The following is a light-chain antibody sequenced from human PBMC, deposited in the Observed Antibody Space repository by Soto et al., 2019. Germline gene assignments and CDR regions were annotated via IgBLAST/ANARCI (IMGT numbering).Light chain of an antibody. V-gene: IGLV2-14*01. J-gene: IGLJ3*02. CDR1: SSDVGGSNY. Sequence: QSALIQPASVSGSPGQSITISCTGTSSDVGGSNYVSWYQHHPHRAPKLLIYEVSYRPSGVSNRFSGSKSGNTASLTISGLQAEDEADYYCSSYTTSPSPQWVFAGGTQLTVL. CDR2: EVS. CDR3: SSYTTSPSPQWV.